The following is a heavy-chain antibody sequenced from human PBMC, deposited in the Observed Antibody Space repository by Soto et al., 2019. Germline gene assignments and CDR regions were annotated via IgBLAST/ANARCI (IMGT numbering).Heavy chain of an antibody. D-gene: IGHD4-17*01. V-gene: IGHV3-23*01. Sequence: PGGSVRLSCAASGFTFSTYAMNWVRQAPGKGLECVSAISNTGGSTFYAESVRGRFTISRDNSINTLYLQMTSLRTEDTAVYYCAHPRGYGVFDAVDIWGQGTMVTVSS. J-gene: IGHJ3*02. CDR2: ISNTGGST. CDR1: GFTFSTYA. CDR3: AHPRGYGVFDAVDI.